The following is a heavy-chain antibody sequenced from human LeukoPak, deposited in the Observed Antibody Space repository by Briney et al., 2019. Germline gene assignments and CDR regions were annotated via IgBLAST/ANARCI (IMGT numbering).Heavy chain of an antibody. CDR1: GFTFSNHG. D-gene: IGHD6-6*01. CDR3: ARGPAARRTFDY. Sequence: GGSLRLSCTASGFTFSNHGLHWVRQAPGKGLEWVANIKQDGSEKYYVDSVKGRFTISRDNAKNSLYLQMNSLRAEDTAVYYCARGPAARRTFDYWGQGTLVTVSS. V-gene: IGHV3-7*01. CDR2: IKQDGSEK. J-gene: IGHJ4*02.